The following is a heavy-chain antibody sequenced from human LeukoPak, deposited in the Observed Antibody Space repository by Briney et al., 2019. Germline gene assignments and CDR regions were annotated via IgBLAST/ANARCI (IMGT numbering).Heavy chain of an antibody. J-gene: IGHJ4*02. CDR1: GFTFNTYA. D-gene: IGHD2-21*02. CDR3: AKYCGGDCFRNFDS. V-gene: IGHV3-23*01. Sequence: GGSLRLSCAASGFTFNTYAMAWVRQAPGRGLEWVSVIAAGGGGIRYADSVKGRFNISRDNSKNAVYLQMDSLRADDTALYYCAKYCGGDCFRNFDSWGQGTLVTVSS. CDR2: IAAGGGGI.